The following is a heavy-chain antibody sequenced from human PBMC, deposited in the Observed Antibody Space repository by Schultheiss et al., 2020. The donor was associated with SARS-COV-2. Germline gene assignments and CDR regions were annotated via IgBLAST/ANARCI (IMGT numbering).Heavy chain of an antibody. CDR3: AKGRQLPGDFQH. Sequence: GGSLRLSCAASGFTLSTYWMHWVRQAPGKGLVWVSRINEYGSITDYADSVKGRFTISRDNAKNTLYLQMNSLRAEDTAVYYCAKGRQLPGDFQHWGQGTLVTVSS. D-gene: IGHD2-2*01. CDR2: INEYGSIT. V-gene: IGHV3-74*01. CDR1: GFTLSTYW. J-gene: IGHJ1*01.